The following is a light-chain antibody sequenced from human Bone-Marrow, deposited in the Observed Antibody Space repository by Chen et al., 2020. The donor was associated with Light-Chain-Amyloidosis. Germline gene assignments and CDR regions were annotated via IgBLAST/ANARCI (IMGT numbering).Light chain of an antibody. CDR1: QSVLDTSNNNNF. CDR3: QQYHTPPLT. J-gene: IGKJ4*01. Sequence: DIVMTQFPDSLAVSLGERATINCKSSQSVLDTSNNNNFLAWYQQKSGQPPKLLIYWASTRESVVPDRFSGGWSGTDFTLTISRLQAEDVAVYYCQQYHTPPLTFDGGTKVEIK. CDR2: WAS. V-gene: IGKV4-1*01.